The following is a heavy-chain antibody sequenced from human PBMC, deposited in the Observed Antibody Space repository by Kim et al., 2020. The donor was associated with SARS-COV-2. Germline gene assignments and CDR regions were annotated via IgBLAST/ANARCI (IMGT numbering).Heavy chain of an antibody. Sequence: ASVKVSCTASGYNFTDNYIHWVRQAPGQGLEWMGRINPNTGVTDYAQRFQGRVTLTRDTSITTAYLDLTRLRSVDTAFYYCTRASSSSTRAVFAYWGQGTLVTVSS. D-gene: IGHD6-6*01. CDR3: TRASSSSTRAVFAY. CDR1: GYNFTDNY. J-gene: IGHJ4*02. V-gene: IGHV1-2*06. CDR2: INPNTGVT.